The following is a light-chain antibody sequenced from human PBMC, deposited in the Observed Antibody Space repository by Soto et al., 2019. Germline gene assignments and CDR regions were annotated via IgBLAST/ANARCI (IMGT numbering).Light chain of an antibody. CDR1: QSVSSSY. CDR2: AAS. Sequence: EIVLTQSPGTLSFSPGERATLSCRASQSVSSSYLAWYQQKPGQAPRLLIFAASSRASGIPDRFSGSGSGTEFTLTISSLQSEDFAVYYCQQYNSWPPITFGQGTRLEIK. V-gene: IGKV3-20*01. CDR3: QQYNSWPPIT. J-gene: IGKJ5*01.